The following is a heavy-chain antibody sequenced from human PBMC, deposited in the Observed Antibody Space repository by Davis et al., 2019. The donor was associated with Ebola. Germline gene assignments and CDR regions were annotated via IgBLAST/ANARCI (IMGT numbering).Heavy chain of an antibody. CDR1: GFTFSSYG. D-gene: IGHD2-2*01. CDR3: AKEGGFCSSTSCYVANWFDP. CDR2: ISYDGSNK. V-gene: IGHV3-30*18. Sequence: GESLKISCAASGFTFSSYGMHWVRQAPGKGLEWVAVISYDGSNKYYADSVKGRFTISRDNSKNTLYLQMNSLRAEDTAVYYCAKEGGFCSSTSCYVANWFDPWGQGTLVTVSS. J-gene: IGHJ5*02.